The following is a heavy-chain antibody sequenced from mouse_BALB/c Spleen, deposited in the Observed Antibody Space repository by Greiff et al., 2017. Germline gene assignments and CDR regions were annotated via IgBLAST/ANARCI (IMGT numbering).Heavy chain of an antibody. CDR1: GFNIKDTY. V-gene: IGHV14-3*02. J-gene: IGHJ3*01. CDR2: IDPANGNT. D-gene: IGHD3-2*01. CDR3: ARDSSAAY. Sequence: VQLKESGAELVKPGASVKLSCTASGFNIKDTYMHWVKQRPEQGLEWIGRIDPANGNTKYDPKFQGKATITADTSSNTAYLQLSSLTSEDTAVYYCARDSSAAYWGQGTLVTVSA.